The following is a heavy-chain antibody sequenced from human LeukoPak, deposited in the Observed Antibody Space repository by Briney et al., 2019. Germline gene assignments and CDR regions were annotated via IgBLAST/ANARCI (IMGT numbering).Heavy chain of an antibody. J-gene: IGHJ5*02. D-gene: IGHD2-15*01. V-gene: IGHV1-18*01. CDR3: ARLSDSDALAGNWFDP. CDR2: ISAYNGNT. CDR1: GYTFTSYG. Sequence: ASVKVSCMASGYTFTSYGISWVRQAPGQGLEWMGWISAYNGNTNYAQKLQGRVTMTTDTSTSTAYMELRSLRSDDTAVYYGARLSDSDALAGNWFDPWGQGTLVTVSS.